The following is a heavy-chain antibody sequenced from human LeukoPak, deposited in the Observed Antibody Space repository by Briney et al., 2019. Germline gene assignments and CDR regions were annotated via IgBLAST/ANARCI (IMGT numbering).Heavy chain of an antibody. Sequence: ASETLSLTCTVSGGSISSYYWSWIRQPPGKVLEWIGRVFTSAIISGNTNYNPSLKSRVTMSVDSSKNQFSLKLSSVTVADTAVYYCARGGWNKFDYWGQGTLVTVSS. CDR2: VFTSAIISGNT. CDR3: ARGGWNKFDY. D-gene: IGHD3-22*01. CDR1: GGSISSYY. V-gene: IGHV4-4*07. J-gene: IGHJ4*02.